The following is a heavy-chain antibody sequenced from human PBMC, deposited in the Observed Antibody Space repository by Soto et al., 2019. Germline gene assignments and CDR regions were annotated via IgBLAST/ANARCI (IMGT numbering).Heavy chain of an antibody. CDR3: SKGRLSFDF. CDR1: GFIFSNYA. V-gene: IGHV3-23*01. J-gene: IGHJ4*02. Sequence: GGSVRLSCAASGFIFSNYAMNWVRQAPGKGLEWVSFVSANADGTFYADSVKGRFSISRDNSKNTLYLQMNNLRAEDTAIYYCSKGRLSFDFWGQGTLVTVSS. CDR2: VSANADGT.